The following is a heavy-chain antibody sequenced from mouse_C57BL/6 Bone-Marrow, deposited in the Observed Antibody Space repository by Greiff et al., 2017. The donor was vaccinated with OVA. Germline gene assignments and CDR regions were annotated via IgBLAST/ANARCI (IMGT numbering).Heavy chain of an antibody. CDR3: KGGITTAKNYAMDY. D-gene: IGHD1-2*01. J-gene: IGHJ4*01. V-gene: IGHV14-4*02. CDR1: GFNIKDYY. Sequence: EVQLQQSGAELVRSGASVKLSCTASGFNIKDYYMHWVKQRPEQGLEWIGWIDPENGDTEYAPKFQGKATMTADTSSNTAYLQLSSLTSEDTAVYYCKGGITTAKNYAMDYWGQGTSVTVSS. CDR2: IDPENGDT.